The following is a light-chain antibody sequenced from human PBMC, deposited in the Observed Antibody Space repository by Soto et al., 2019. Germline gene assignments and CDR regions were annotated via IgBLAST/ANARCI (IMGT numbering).Light chain of an antibody. V-gene: IGKV3-20*01. Sequence: EIVLTQSPGTLSLSPGERATLSCRASQSVNNNYLGWYQQKPGQAPRLLIKAASSRATDIPDRFSGSGSGTDFTLTINRVEPEDFAVYYWQQYGSSPYTFGQGTKLEIK. CDR1: QSVNNNY. J-gene: IGKJ2*01. CDR2: AAS. CDR3: QQYGSSPYT.